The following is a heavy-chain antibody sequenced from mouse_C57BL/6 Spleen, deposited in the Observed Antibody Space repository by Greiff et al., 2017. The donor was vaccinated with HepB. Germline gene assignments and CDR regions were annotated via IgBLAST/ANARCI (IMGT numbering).Heavy chain of an antibody. D-gene: IGHD3-2*02. Sequence: QVQLKQSGAELARPGASVKLSCKASGYTFTSYGISWVKQRTGQGLEWIGEIYPRSGNTYYNEKFKGKATLTADKSSSTAYMELRSLTSEDSAVYFCARGDSSGYGRWGQGTLVTVSA. V-gene: IGHV1-81*01. J-gene: IGHJ3*02. CDR1: GYTFTSYG. CDR3: ARGDSSGYGR. CDR2: IYPRSGNT.